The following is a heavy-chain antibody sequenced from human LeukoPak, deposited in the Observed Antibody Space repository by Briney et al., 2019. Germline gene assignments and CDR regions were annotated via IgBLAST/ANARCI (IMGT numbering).Heavy chain of an antibody. D-gene: IGHD3-10*01. Sequence: PSETLSLTCTVSGGSISSYYWSWIRQPPGKGLEWIGYIYYSGSTNYNPSLKSRVTLSVDTSKNQFSLKLSSVTAADTAVYYCARTEFDAFDIWGQGTMVTVSS. CDR3: ARTEFDAFDI. CDR1: GGSISSYY. J-gene: IGHJ3*02. CDR2: IYYSGST. V-gene: IGHV4-59*01.